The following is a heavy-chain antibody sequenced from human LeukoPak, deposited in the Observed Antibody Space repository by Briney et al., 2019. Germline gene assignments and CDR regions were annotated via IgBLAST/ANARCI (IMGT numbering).Heavy chain of an antibody. J-gene: IGHJ3*02. Sequence: SVKVSCKAFGGTFSSYAISWGRKAPGKGLEWMGKIIPILCIANYAQKVQGRVTITADKSTSTAYMELSSMRSEDTAVYYCARSPIVVVVAAPSSSAFDIWGQGTMVTVSS. D-gene: IGHD2-15*01. V-gene: IGHV1-69*04. CDR1: GGTFSSYA. CDR3: ARSPIVVVVAAPSSSAFDI. CDR2: IIPILCIA.